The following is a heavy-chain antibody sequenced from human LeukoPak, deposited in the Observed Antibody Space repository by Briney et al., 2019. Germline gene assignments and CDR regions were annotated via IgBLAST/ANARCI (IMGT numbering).Heavy chain of an antibody. CDR1: GYTFTSYG. D-gene: IGHD3-9*01. CDR2: ISAYNGNT. Sequence: ASVKVSCKASGYTFTSYGISWVRQSPGQGLEWMGWISAYNGNTNYAQQLQGRVTMTTDTSTSTAYMELRSLRSDDTAVYYCARGYDILTPWDYWGQGTLVTVSS. CDR3: ARGYDILTPWDY. J-gene: IGHJ4*02. V-gene: IGHV1-18*01.